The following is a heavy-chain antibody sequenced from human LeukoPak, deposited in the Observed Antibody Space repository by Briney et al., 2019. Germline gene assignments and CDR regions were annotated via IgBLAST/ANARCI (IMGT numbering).Heavy chain of an antibody. CDR3: AKGGSYSDY. CDR1: GFTFSSYW. J-gene: IGHJ4*02. CDR2: IKTDGSST. D-gene: IGHD1-26*01. Sequence: GGSLRLSCAASGFTFSSYWMHWVRQAPGKGLVCVSRIKTDGSSTTYADSVKGRFTISRDNAKNSLYLQMNSLRAEDTAVYYCAKGGSYSDYWGQGTLVTVSS. V-gene: IGHV3-74*01.